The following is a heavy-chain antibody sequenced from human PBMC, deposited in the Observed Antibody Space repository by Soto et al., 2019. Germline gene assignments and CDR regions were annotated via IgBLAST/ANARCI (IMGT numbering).Heavy chain of an antibody. CDR2: IIPIFGTA. J-gene: IGHJ3*02. CDR1: GGTFSSYA. CDR3: ARDGTAAGTGNAFDI. Sequence: ASVTVSCKASGGTFSSYAIIWVRQAPGQGLEWMGGIIPIFGTANYAQKFQGRVTITADESTSTAYMELSSLRSEDTAVYYCARDGTAAGTGNAFDIWGQGTMVTVSS. V-gene: IGHV1-69*13. D-gene: IGHD6-13*01.